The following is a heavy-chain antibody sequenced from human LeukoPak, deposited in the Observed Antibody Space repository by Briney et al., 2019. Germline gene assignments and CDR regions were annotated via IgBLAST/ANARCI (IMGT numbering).Heavy chain of an antibody. CDR2: IYYSGST. CDR1: GGSISSSNYY. Sequence: SETLSLTCNVSGGSISSSNYYWGWIRQPPGKGLEWIGTIYYSGSTYYNPSLKSRVTISVDTSKNQFSLKLSSVTAADTAVYYCARLSAATAVATSGGPWGQGTLVTVSS. V-gene: IGHV4-39*01. CDR3: ARLSAATAVATSGGP. D-gene: IGHD6-19*01. J-gene: IGHJ5*02.